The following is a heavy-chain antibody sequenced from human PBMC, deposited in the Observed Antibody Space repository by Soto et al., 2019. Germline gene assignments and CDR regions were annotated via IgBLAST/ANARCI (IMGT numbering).Heavy chain of an antibody. J-gene: IGHJ4*02. CDR3: ARQRTSVGTQAYFDV. Sequence: ELLCDSWTVADGYIRSRSYCWGRKRQPQGKGLEWIGSIYYSGSTYNNPSLRSRVSMSIDTSKDQFSMKLKSVTAADTALYFCARQRTSVGTQAYFDVWGPGSLVTVYS. CDR1: DGYIRSRSYC. CDR2: IYYSGST. D-gene: IGHD1-26*01. V-gene: IGHV4-39*01.